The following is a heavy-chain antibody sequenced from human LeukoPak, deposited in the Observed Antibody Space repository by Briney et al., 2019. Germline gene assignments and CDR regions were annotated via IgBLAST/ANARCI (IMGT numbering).Heavy chain of an antibody. J-gene: IGHJ4*02. V-gene: IGHV4-59*08. Sequence: PSETLSLTCTVSGGSISSYYWSWIRQPPGKGLEWIGYIYYSGSTNYNPSLKSRVTISVDTSKNQFSLRLSSVTAADTAVYYCARSPSYSSEHYYFDYWGQGTLVTVSS. D-gene: IGHD3-10*01. CDR3: ARSPSYSSEHYYFDY. CDR1: GGSISSYY. CDR2: IYYSGST.